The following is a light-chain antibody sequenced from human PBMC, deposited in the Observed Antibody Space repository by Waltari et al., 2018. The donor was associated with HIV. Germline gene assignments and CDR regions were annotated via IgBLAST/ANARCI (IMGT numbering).Light chain of an antibody. J-gene: IGLJ2*01. V-gene: IGLV1-47*01. Sequence: QAVLTQPPSASASSGQKITIPCSGGDSTVGRHHVYWYHQFPGGAPKLLLYKNNQRSSGVPDRFSGSKSGTSASLTISGLRSEDEGIYFCGVWDDNLRGVFGGGTRLTVL. CDR3: GVWDDNLRGV. CDR1: DSTVGRHH. CDR2: KNN.